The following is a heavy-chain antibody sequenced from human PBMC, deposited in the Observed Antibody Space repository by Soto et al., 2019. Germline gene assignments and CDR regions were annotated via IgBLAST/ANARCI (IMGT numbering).Heavy chain of an antibody. Sequence: GGSLRLSCAASGFTFSSYEMNWVRQAPGKGLEWVSYISSSGSTIYYADSVKGRFTISRDNAKNSLYLRMNSLRAEDTAVYYCASEGGSYLPRPWIFDYWGQGTLVTVSS. J-gene: IGHJ4*02. CDR2: ISSSGSTI. CDR3: ASEGGSYLPRPWIFDY. D-gene: IGHD1-26*01. V-gene: IGHV3-48*03. CDR1: GFTFSSYE.